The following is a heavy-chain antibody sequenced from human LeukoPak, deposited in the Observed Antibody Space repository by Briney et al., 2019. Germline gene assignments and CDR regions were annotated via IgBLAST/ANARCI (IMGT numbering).Heavy chain of an antibody. D-gene: IGHD1-26*01. J-gene: IGHJ5*02. CDR3: AKANNGSYAWFDP. CDR1: GFTFSRYA. Sequence: GGSLRLSCAASGFTFSRYAMSWVRQAPGKGLEWVSSISDSGVSTYYADSVKGRFTISRDNSKNTVSLQMNSLRAEDTAVYYCAKANNGSYAWFDPWGQGTLVTVSS. V-gene: IGHV3-23*01. CDR2: ISDSGVST.